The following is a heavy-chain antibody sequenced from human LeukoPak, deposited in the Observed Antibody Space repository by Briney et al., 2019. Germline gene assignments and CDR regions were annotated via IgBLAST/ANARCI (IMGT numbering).Heavy chain of an antibody. CDR3: ARGSGWSEYYAMDV. D-gene: IGHD6-19*01. J-gene: IGHJ6*02. CDR2: INAGEGKT. CDR1: GYIFANYG. V-gene: IGHV1-3*01. Sequence: GASVKVSCKASGYIFANYGMHWVRQAPGQGPEWMGWINAGEGKTKYLQKYQDRVTITRVTSASTAYMELSSLRSEETAVYYCARGSGWSEYYAMDVWGQGTTVIVSS.